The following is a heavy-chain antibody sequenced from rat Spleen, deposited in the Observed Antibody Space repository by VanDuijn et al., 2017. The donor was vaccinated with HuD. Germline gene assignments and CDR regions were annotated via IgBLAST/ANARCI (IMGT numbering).Heavy chain of an antibody. CDR2: ISYDGSST. V-gene: IGHV5-29*01. CDR3: ARSFYGSYGY. D-gene: IGHD1-8*01. J-gene: IGHJ2*01. CDR1: GFTFSNYG. Sequence: EVQLVESGGGLVQPGRSLKLSCAASGFTFSNYGMAWVRQAPTKGLEWVATISYDGSSTSYRASVKGRFTISRDNAKSTLSLQMDILRSEDTATYYCARSFYGSYGYWGQGVMVTVSS.